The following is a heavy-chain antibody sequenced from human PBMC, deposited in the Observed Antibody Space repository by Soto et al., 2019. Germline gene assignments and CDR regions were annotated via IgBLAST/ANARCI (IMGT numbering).Heavy chain of an antibody. Sequence: TLSLTCAVSGGSIRRGGYSWCWIRQPPGKGLEWIGYIYHSGSTYYNPSLKSRVTISVDRSKNQFSLKLSSVTAADTAVYYCARAHGSGWGAFDIWGQGTMVT. CDR1: GGSIRRGGYS. J-gene: IGHJ3*02. V-gene: IGHV4-30-2*01. CDR2: IYHSGST. D-gene: IGHD3-10*01. CDR3: ARAHGSGWGAFDI.